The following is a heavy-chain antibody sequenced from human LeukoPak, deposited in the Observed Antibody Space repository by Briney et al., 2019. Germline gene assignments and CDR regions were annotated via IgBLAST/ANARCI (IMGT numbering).Heavy chain of an antibody. D-gene: IGHD2-21*02. Sequence: PSETLSLTCTVFGGSISSYYWSWIRQPPGKGLEWIGDIYYSGTTNYNPSLKSPVTISIDTSKNQFSLKLSSVTAADTAVYYCARGGTRDGGHYSDYWGQGTLVTVSS. J-gene: IGHJ4*02. CDR1: GGSISSYY. V-gene: IGHV4-59*01. CDR2: IYYSGTT. CDR3: ARGGTRDGGHYSDY.